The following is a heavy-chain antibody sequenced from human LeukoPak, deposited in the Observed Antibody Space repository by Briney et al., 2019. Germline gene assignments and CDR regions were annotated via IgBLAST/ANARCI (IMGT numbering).Heavy chain of an antibody. V-gene: IGHV4-34*01. CDR2: INHSGST. D-gene: IGHD3-10*01. CDR1: VGSFSGYY. J-gene: IGHJ4*02. Sequence: SETLSLTCALYVGSFSGYYWSWIHQPPGKGLEWIGEINHSGSTNYNPSLKSRVTISVDTSKNQFSLKLSSVTAADTAVYYCARDEYYYGSGRVMGFIWGQGTLVTVSS. CDR3: ARDEYYYGSGRVMGFI.